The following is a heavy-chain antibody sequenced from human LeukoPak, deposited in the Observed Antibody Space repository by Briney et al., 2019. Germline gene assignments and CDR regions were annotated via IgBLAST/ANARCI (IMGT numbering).Heavy chain of an antibody. V-gene: IGHV4-30-4*08. CDR1: GGSISSGDYY. Sequence: SQTLSPTCTVSGGSISSGDYYWSWIRQPPGKGLEWIGYIYYSGGTYYNPSLKSRVTISIDTSKDQFSLKLSSVTAADTAVYYCARSYCSSTSCWDYYYYMDVWGKGTTVTVSS. D-gene: IGHD2-2*01. CDR3: ARSYCSSTSCWDYYYYMDV. J-gene: IGHJ6*03. CDR2: IYYSGGT.